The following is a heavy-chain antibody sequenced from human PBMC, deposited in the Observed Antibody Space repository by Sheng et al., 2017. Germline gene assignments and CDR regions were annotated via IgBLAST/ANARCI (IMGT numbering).Heavy chain of an antibody. CDR3: ARDSGTKDYYYYYMDV. J-gene: IGHJ6*03. Sequence: QVQLVESGGGVVQPGRSLRLSCAASGFTFSSYAMHWVRQAPGKGLEWVAVISYDGSNKYYADSVKGRFTISRDNSKNTLYLQMNSLRAEDTAVYYCARDSGTKDYYYYYMDVWGKGTTVTVSS. V-gene: IGHV3-30-3*01. D-gene: IGHD3-10*01. CDR2: ISYDGSNK. CDR1: GFTFSSYA.